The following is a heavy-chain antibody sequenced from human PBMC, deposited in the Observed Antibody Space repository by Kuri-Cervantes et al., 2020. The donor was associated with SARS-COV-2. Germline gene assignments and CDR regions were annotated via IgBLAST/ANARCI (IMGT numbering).Heavy chain of an antibody. CDR1: GFTFSSYW. CDR3: ASPRRYYGDGFDY. D-gene: IGHD4-17*01. Sequence: GESLKISCAASGFTFSSYWMGWVRQAPGKGLEWVSAISGSGGSTYYADSGKGRFTISRDNSKNTLYLQMNSLSAEDTAVYYCASPRRYYGDGFDYWGQGTLVTVSS. CDR2: ISGSGGST. V-gene: IGHV3-23*01. J-gene: IGHJ4*02.